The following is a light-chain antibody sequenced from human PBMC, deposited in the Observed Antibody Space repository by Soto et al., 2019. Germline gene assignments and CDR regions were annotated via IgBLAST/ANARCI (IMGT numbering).Light chain of an antibody. CDR3: QEYNIWPPCT. CDR2: GAS. J-gene: IGKJ1*01. V-gene: IGKV3-15*01. CDR1: QSVSSN. Sequence: SNSAAALSVTPRKRATLSCRATQSVSSNLAWYQQKPGQAPRLLIYGASTRATGIPARFSGSGSGKEFTLTISSLQSEDCGVYYWQEYNIWPPCTFGQGSIVDIK.